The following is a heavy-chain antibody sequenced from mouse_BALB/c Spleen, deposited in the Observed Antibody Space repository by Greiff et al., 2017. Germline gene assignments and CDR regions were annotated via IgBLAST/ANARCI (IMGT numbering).Heavy chain of an antibody. V-gene: IGHV5-6-4*01. CDR1: GFTFSSYT. D-gene: IGHD1-1*01. J-gene: IGHJ3*01. CDR2: ISSGGSYT. Sequence: EVQVVESGGGLVKPGGSLKLSCAASGFTFSSYTMSWVRQTPEKRLEWVATISSGGSYTYYPDSVKGRFTISRDNAKNTLYLQMSSLKSEDTAMYYCTRDQGYGSSYLAYWGQGTLVTVSA. CDR3: TRDQGYGSSYLAY.